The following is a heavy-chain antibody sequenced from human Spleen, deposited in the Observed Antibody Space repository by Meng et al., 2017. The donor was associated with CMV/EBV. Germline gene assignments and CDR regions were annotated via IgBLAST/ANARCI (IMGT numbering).Heavy chain of an antibody. Sequence: GESLKISCAASGFAFNTYGLHWVRQAPGKGLEWVTAISHDGRNEDCVDSVKGRFTISRDNSKNTLFLQMNSLRPEDTAVYYCVRDPRNWNDHIYGMDVWGQGTTVTVSS. CDR2: ISHDGRNE. D-gene: IGHD1-1*01. CDR1: GFAFNTYG. V-gene: IGHV3-30*03. CDR3: VRDPRNWNDHIYGMDV. J-gene: IGHJ6*02.